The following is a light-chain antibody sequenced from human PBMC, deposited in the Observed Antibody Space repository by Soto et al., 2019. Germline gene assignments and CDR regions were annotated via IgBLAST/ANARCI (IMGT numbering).Light chain of an antibody. CDR1: SSDVGGYNY. J-gene: IGLJ1*01. V-gene: IGLV2-14*01. CDR3: SSYTSSSTPVV. Sequence: QSVLTQPASVSGSPGQSITISCTGTSSDVGGYNYVSWYQQHPGKAPKLIIYEVSNRPSGVSNRFSGSKSGNTASLTISGLQAEDEADYYCSSYTSSSTPVVFGTGTKVT. CDR2: EVS.